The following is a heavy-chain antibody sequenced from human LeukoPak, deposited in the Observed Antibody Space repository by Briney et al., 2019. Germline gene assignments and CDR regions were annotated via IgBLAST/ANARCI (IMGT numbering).Heavy chain of an antibody. V-gene: IGHV3-30-3*01. Sequence: GGSLRLSCAASGFTSSSYAMHWVRQAPGKGLEWVAVISYDGSNKYYADSVKGRFTISRDNSKNTLYLQMNSLRAEDTAVYYCARRNMTTGCLDYWGQGTLVTVSS. CDR1: GFTSSSYA. CDR3: ARRNMTTGCLDY. J-gene: IGHJ4*02. D-gene: IGHD4-17*01. CDR2: ISYDGSNK.